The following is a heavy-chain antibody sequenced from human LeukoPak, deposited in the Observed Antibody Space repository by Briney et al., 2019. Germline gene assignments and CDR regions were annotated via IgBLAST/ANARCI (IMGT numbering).Heavy chain of an antibody. V-gene: IGHV3-30-3*01. CDR2: ISYDGSNK. D-gene: IGHD2-2*01. J-gene: IGHJ4*02. CDR1: GFTFSSYA. CDR3: ARTKNPYCSSTSCYYYFDY. Sequence: GRSLRLSCAASGFTFSSYAMHWVRQAPGKGLEWVAVISYDGSNKYYADSGKGRFTISSDNSKNTLYLQMNSLRAEDTAVYYCARTKNPYCSSTSCYYYFDYWGQGTLVTVSS.